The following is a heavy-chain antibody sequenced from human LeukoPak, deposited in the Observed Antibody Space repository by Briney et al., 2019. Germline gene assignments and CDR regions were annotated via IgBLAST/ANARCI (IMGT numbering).Heavy chain of an antibody. V-gene: IGHV4-4*07. Sequence: PSETLSLTCTVSGGSMSSYYWSFIRQSAGTGLEWLGRIHTSGTTWYNPSLKSQITISVDTSKNQFSLKLSSVTAADTAMYYCARQGNGDLYYFDYWGQGTLVTVSS. D-gene: IGHD4-17*01. CDR3: ARQGNGDLYYFDY. CDR2: IHTSGTT. J-gene: IGHJ4*02. CDR1: GGSMSSYY.